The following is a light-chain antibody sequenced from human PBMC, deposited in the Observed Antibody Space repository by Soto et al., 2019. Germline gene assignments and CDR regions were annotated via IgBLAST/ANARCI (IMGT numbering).Light chain of an antibody. CDR1: QSVSSSY. CDR2: GAS. J-gene: IGKJ2*01. V-gene: IGKV3-20*01. Sequence: EIVLTQSPGTLSLSPGERATLSCRASQSVSSSYLAWFQQKPGQAPRLLIYGASSRATGIPDRFSGSGSGTDFTLTISRLEPEDCAVFYCQQYASSPHTFGQGTKLEIK. CDR3: QQYASSPHT.